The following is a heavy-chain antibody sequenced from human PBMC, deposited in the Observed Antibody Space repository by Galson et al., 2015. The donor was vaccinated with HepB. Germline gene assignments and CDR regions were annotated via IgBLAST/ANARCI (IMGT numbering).Heavy chain of an antibody. V-gene: IGHV3-48*04. J-gene: IGHJ5*02. D-gene: IGHD6-19*01. CDR1: GFTFSSCS. Sequence: SLRLSCAASGFTFSSCSMNWVRQAPGKGLEWVSYISSSSSTIYYADSVKGRFTISRDNAKNSLYLQMNSLRAEDTAVYYCARGVGVAGTWWFDPWGQGTLVTVSS. CDR3: ARGVGVAGTWWFDP. CDR2: ISSSSSTI.